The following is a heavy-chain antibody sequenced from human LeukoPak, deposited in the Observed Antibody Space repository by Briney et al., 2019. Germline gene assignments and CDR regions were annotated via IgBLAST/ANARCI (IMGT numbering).Heavy chain of an antibody. CDR2: ITGSDDTT. Sequence: PGGSLRLSCVTSGFSFSSDAMTWVRQAPGEGLEWVSTITGSDDTTYYADSVKGRFTISRAYSKSTVHLQMNSLKAEDTAIYCCAKGPQLYSGYHPDYWGQGTLVTVSS. D-gene: IGHD3-22*01. J-gene: IGHJ4*02. V-gene: IGHV3-23*01. CDR1: GFSFSSDA. CDR3: AKGPQLYSGYHPDY.